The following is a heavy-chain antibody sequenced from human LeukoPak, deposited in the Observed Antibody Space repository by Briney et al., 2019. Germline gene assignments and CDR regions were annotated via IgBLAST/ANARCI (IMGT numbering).Heavy chain of an antibody. J-gene: IGHJ6*04. CDR2: ISSNGGST. D-gene: IGHD3-16*01. CDR1: GFTFSSYA. V-gene: IGHV3-64*01. CDR3: ARDLGPPYGDYVLDV. Sequence: GRSLRLSCAASGFTFSSYAMHWVRQAPGKGLEYVSAISSNGGSTYYANSVKGRFTISRDNSKNTLYLQMGSLRAEDMAVYYCARDLGPPYGDYVLDVWGKGTTVTVSS.